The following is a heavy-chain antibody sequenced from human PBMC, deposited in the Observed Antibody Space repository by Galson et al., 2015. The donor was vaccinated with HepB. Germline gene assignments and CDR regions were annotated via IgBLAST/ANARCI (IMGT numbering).Heavy chain of an antibody. D-gene: IGHD5-18*01. V-gene: IGHV4-61*02. J-gene: IGHJ4*02. CDR2: IYTSGST. CDR3: ASTAMVTEVDY. CDR1: GGSISSGSYY. Sequence: TLSLTCTVSGGSISSGSYYWSWIRQPAGKGLEWIGRIYTSGSTNYNPSLKSRVTMSVDTSKNQFSLKLSSVTAADTAVYYCASTAMVTEVDYWGQGTLVTVSS.